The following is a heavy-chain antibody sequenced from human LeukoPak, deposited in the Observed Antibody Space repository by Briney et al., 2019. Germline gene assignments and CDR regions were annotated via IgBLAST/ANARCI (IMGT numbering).Heavy chain of an antibody. Sequence: GGSLRLSCAAFGYRFSNNWMSWVRQAPGKGLEWVANIKQDGSEKYYVDSVKGRFTISRDNAESSLYLQMTSLRVEDTAIYYCARDRLGDSDACDVWGRETVVSVSS. V-gene: IGHV3-7*01. CDR1: GYRFSNNW. CDR2: IKQDGSEK. D-gene: IGHD2-21*01. J-gene: IGHJ3*01. CDR3: ARDRLGDSDACDV.